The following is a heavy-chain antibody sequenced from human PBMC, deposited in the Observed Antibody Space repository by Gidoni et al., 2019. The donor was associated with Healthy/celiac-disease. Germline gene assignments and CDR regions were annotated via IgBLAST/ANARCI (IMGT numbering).Heavy chain of an antibody. V-gene: IGHV3-9*01. CDR3: AKRGVEGYFDY. J-gene: IGHJ4*02. Sequence: EVQLVESGGGLVQPGRSLSLSCAASGFTFDEYAMHWVRQAPGKGREWVSGSRWNSGSIGYADSVKGRFTISRDNAKNSLYLQMNSLRAEDTALYYCAKRGVEGYFDYWGQGTLVTVSS. CDR1: GFTFDEYA. D-gene: IGHD3-16*01. CDR2: SRWNSGSI.